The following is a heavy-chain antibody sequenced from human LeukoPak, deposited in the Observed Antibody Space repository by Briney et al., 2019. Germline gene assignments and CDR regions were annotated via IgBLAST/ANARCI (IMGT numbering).Heavy chain of an antibody. D-gene: IGHD1-26*01. CDR2: INDNGGQT. CDR3: AKTQWKVGATDYFDY. V-gene: IGHV3-23*01. Sequence: GGSLRLSCAASGFAFNNYAMTWVRQAPGKGLEWVSNINDNGGQTHYADSVKGRFTISRENSKNTLFLQMDSLRAEDTAVYYCAKTQWKVGATDYFDYWGQGILVTVSS. J-gene: IGHJ4*02. CDR1: GFAFNNYA.